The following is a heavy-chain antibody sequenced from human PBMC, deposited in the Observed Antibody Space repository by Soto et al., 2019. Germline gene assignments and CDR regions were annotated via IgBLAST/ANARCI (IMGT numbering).Heavy chain of an antibody. V-gene: IGHV3-23*01. CDR1: GFTFSSYA. D-gene: IGHD5-18*01. J-gene: IGHJ3*02. CDR3: AKGLSGYSYGLLDAFDI. Sequence: GSLRLSCAASGFTFSSYAMSWVRQAPGKGLEWVSAISGSGGSTYYADSVKGRFTISRDNSKNTLYLQMNSLRAEDTAVYYCAKGLSGYSYGLLDAFDIWGQGTMVTVSS. CDR2: ISGSGGST.